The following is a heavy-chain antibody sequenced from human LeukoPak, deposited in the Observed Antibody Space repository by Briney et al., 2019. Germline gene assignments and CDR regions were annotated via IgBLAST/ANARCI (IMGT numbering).Heavy chain of an antibody. V-gene: IGHV3-23*01. CDR1: GFTFSSYA. CDR2: ISGSGGST. J-gene: IGHJ4*02. Sequence: GGFLRLSCAASGFTFSSYAMSWVRQAPGKGLEWVSAISGSGGSTYYADSVKGRFTISRDNSKNTLYLQMNSLRAEDTAVYYCAKAMRGEYYGDDYWGQGTLVTVSS. CDR3: AKAMRGEYYGDDY. D-gene: IGHD4-17*01.